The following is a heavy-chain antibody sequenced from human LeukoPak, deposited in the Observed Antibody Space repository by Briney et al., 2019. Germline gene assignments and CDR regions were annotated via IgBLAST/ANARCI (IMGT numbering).Heavy chain of an antibody. Sequence: GGSLRLSCAASGFTFSSYWMSWVRQAPGKGLEWVANIKQDGSEKYYVDSVKGRFTISRDNAKNSLYLQMNSLRAEDTAVYYCARVGGIVVVTHYYFDYWGQGTLVTVSS. V-gene: IGHV3-7*01. CDR2: IKQDGSEK. D-gene: IGHD3-22*01. J-gene: IGHJ4*02. CDR3: ARVGGIVVVTHYYFDY. CDR1: GFTFSSYW.